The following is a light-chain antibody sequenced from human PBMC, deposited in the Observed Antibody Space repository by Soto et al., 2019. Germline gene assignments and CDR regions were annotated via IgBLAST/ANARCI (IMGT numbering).Light chain of an antibody. J-gene: IGLJ1*01. CDR3: GTWDSSLTAYV. Sequence: QSVLTQPASVSGSPGQSITISCTGTSNDVGGYNYVSWYQQHPGKAPQLIIYDNDKRPSGIPDRFSGSKSGTSATLGITGLQTGDEADYYCGTWDSSLTAYVFGTGTKVTVL. V-gene: IGLV1-51*01. CDR1: SNDVGGYNY. CDR2: DND.